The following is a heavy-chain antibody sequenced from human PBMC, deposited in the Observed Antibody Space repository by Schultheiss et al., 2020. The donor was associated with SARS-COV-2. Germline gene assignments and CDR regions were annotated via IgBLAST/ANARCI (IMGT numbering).Heavy chain of an antibody. D-gene: IGHD3-16*01. CDR2: ISGSGGST. Sequence: GGSLRLSCAASGFTFSSYAMSWVRRAPGKGLEWVSAISGSGGSTYYADSVKGRFTISRDNSKNTLYLQMNSLRAEDTAVYYCARGYHLADAFDIWGQGTLVTVSS. J-gene: IGHJ4*02. CDR1: GFTFSSYA. V-gene: IGHV3-23*01. CDR3: ARGYHLADAFDI.